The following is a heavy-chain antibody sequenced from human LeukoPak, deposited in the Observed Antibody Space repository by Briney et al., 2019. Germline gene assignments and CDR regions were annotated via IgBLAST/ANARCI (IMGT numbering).Heavy chain of an antibody. V-gene: IGHV3-33*08. CDR1: GFTFSTHE. D-gene: IGHD6-13*01. J-gene: IGHJ6*02. CDR3: ARDGNIAAAATINYYFYGMDV. CDR2: IWYDGSKK. Sequence: PGGSLRLSCAASGFTFSTHEMNWVRQAPGKGLEWVAVIWYDGSKKYYADSVKGRFTISRDNSKNTLYLQMNSLRAEDTAVYYCARDGNIAAAATINYYFYGMDVWGQGTTVTVSS.